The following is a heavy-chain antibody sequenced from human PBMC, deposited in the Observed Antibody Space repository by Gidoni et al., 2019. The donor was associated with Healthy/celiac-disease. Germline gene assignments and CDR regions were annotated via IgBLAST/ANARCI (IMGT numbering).Heavy chain of an antibody. CDR2: INHSGST. Sequence: PPGKGLEWIGEINHSGSTNYNPSLKTRVTISLHTSKNQFSLKLSSVTAADTAVYYCARGPSTGGWFDPWGQGTLVTVSS. J-gene: IGHJ5*02. D-gene: IGHD4-17*01. V-gene: IGHV4-34*01. CDR3: ARGPSTGGWFDP.